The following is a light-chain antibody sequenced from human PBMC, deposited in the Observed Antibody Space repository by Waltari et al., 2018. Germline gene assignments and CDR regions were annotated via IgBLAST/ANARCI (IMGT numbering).Light chain of an antibody. CDR3: QQYNTYSGT. CDR1: QSISSW. Sequence: DIQMTQSPSTLSASVGDRVTITCRASQSISSWLAWYQQKPGKAPKVLIYDASSLESGVPSRFSGSRSGTEFTLTISSLQPDDFATYYCQQYNTYSGTFGQGTKVEVK. CDR2: DAS. J-gene: IGKJ1*01. V-gene: IGKV1-5*01.